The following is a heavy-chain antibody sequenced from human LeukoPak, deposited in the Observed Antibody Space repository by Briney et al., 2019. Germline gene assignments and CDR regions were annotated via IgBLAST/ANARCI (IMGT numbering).Heavy chain of an antibody. J-gene: IGHJ4*02. V-gene: IGHV3-53*01. D-gene: IGHD3-22*01. Sequence: GGSLRLSCAASGFTVSSNYMSWVRQAPGKGLEWVSVIYSGGSTYYSDSVKGRFTISRDNSKNTLYLQMNSLRAEDTAVYYCAREANYYDSSWFDYWGQGTLVTVSS. CDR2: IYSGGST. CDR1: GFTVSSNY. CDR3: AREANYYDSSWFDY.